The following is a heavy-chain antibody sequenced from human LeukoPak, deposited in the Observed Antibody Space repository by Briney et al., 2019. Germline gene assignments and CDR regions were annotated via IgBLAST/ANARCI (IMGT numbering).Heavy chain of an antibody. Sequence: SETLSLICTVPGGSISGYYWRWIRQPPGKGLDRIGYIFYSGSTNYNPSLKSRVTISVDTSKKQFSLKLSSVTAADTAVYYCARLIGVAARFDYWGQGTLVTVSS. CDR1: GGSISGYY. V-gene: IGHV4-59*01. D-gene: IGHD6-13*01. CDR3: ARLIGVAARFDY. J-gene: IGHJ4*02. CDR2: IFYSGST.